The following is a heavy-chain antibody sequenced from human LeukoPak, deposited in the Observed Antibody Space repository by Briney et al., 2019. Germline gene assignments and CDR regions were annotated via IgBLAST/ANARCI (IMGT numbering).Heavy chain of an antibody. CDR1: GYTFTSYG. Sequence: GSVKVSCKASGYTFTSYGISWVRQAPGQGLEWMGWIRAYKGNTNYAQKLQGRVTMTTDTSTSTAYMELRSLRSDDTAVYYCARPEWGDGCNFDYWGQGTLVTVYS. CDR2: IRAYKGNT. D-gene: IGHD5-24*01. CDR3: ARPEWGDGCNFDY. V-gene: IGHV1-18*01. J-gene: IGHJ4*02.